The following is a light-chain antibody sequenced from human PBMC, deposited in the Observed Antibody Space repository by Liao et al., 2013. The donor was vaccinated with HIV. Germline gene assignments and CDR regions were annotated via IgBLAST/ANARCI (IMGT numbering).Light chain of an antibody. CDR1: NIGSKS. J-gene: IGLJ3*02. Sequence: SYELTQPPSVSVAPGETARITCGGNNIGSKSVHWYQQKPGQAPVLVIYSDSDRPSGIPERFSGSKSGNTATLTISRVEAGDEADYYCQVWDSRSVHWVFGGGTKLTVL. V-gene: IGLV3-21*01. CDR3: QVWDSRSVHWV. CDR2: SDS.